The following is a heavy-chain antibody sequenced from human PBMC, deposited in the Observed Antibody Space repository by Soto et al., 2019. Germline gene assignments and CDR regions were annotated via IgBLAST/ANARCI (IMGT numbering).Heavy chain of an antibody. CDR2: INPSGGST. J-gene: IGHJ5*02. D-gene: IGHD2-2*01. V-gene: IGHV1-46*02. CDR3: ASTYCSSTSCYEVWFAP. CDR1: RSTLNNYY. Sequence: QVQLVQSGAEMKKPGASVKVSCKASRSTLNNYYLHWVRQAPGQGLEWMGRINPSGGSTRYAQNFQGRVTMTWDTSTSTGYMELSSLTSEDTAVYYCASTYCSSTSCYEVWFAPWGQGTLVTVSS.